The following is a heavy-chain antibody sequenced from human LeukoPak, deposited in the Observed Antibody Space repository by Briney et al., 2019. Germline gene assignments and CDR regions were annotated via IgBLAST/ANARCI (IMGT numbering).Heavy chain of an antibody. D-gene: IGHD1-26*01. CDR3: ARDRGVGATEPDY. V-gene: IGHV3-30-3*01. J-gene: IGHJ4*02. CDR1: GFTFSSHA. CDR2: ISYDGSNK. Sequence: PGGSLRLSCAASGFTFSSHALYWVRQAPGKGLEWVAVISYDGSNKYYADSVKGRFTISRDNSKNTLYLQMNTLRVEDTAVYYCARDRGVGATEPDYWGQGTLVTVSS.